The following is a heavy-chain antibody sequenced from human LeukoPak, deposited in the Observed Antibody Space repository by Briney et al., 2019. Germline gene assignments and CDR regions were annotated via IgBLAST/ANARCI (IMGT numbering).Heavy chain of an antibody. CDR3: ARDGDSAAHPSYYYGMDV. J-gene: IGHJ6*02. V-gene: IGHV3-74*01. CDR2: INTDGSST. CDR1: GFTFSSYW. D-gene: IGHD2-15*01. Sequence: PGGSLRLSCAASGFTFSSYWMHWVRQAPGKGLVWVSRINTDGSSTSYADSVKGRFTISRDNAKNTLYLQMSSLRAEDTAVYYCARDGDSAAHPSYYYGMDVWGQGTTVTVSS.